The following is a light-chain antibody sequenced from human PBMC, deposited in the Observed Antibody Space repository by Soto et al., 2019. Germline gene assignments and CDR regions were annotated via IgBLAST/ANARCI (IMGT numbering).Light chain of an antibody. CDR2: AAS. CDR3: QQSHSTPLS. J-gene: IGKJ4*01. V-gene: IGKV1-39*01. CDR1: QSISSY. Sequence: DIQMTQSPSSLSASVGDRVTIACRASQSISSYLNWYQQKPGKAPKLLIYAASSLQSGVPSRFSGSGSGTDFTLTISSLQPEDSATYYCQQSHSTPLSFGGGTKVEIK.